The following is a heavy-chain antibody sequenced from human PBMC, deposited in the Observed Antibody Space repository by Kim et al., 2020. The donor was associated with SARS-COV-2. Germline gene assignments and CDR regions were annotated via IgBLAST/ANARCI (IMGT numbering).Heavy chain of an antibody. J-gene: IGHJ4*02. V-gene: IGHV3-7*04. Sequence: GSYKYYVDSVKGRFTNSRDNAKNSLYLQMNNLRAEDTAVYYCARGSRGDYWGQGTLVTVSS. D-gene: IGHD6-13*01. CDR2: GSYK. CDR3: ARGSRGDY.